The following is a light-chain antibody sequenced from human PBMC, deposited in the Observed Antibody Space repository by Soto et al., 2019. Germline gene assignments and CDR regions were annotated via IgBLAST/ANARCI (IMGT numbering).Light chain of an antibody. J-gene: IGKJ3*01. V-gene: IGKV3-20*01. Sequence: EIVLTQSPGTLSLSPGERATLSCRASQSVSSSYLAWYQQKPGQAPRLLIYGASSRATGIPDRFSGSGSGTDFTLTISRLEPEDFAVYYCQHYGSSPFTFGPGTKVYIK. CDR2: GAS. CDR1: QSVSSSY. CDR3: QHYGSSPFT.